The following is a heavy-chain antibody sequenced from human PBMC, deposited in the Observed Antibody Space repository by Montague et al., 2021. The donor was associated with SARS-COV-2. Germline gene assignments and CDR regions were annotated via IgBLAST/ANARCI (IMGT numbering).Heavy chain of an antibody. D-gene: IGHD2-15*01. CDR1: GGSISSGSYY. Sequence: TLSLTCTVSGGSISSGSYYWGWIRQPAGKGLEWIGRIYISGTTNYNPSLKSRVTISIDTSKNQFSLKLSSVTAADTAVYYCARGGGSGGQGTNHFDYWGLGALVSVSS. J-gene: IGHJ4*02. CDR2: IYISGTT. CDR3: ARGGGSGGQGTNHFDY. V-gene: IGHV4-61*02.